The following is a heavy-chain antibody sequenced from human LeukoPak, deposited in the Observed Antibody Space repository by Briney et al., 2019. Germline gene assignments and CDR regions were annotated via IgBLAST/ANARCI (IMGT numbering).Heavy chain of an antibody. D-gene: IGHD6-19*01. CDR3: ARSHSGGPFDY. J-gene: IGHJ4*02. CDR2: IYYSGST. V-gene: IGHV4-59*01. Sequence: KPSETLSLTCTVSGGSISSYYWSCIRQPPGKGLEWIGYIYYSGSTNYNPSLKSRVTMSVDTSKNQFSLKLSSVTAADTAVYYCARSHSGGPFDYWGQGTLVTVSS. CDR1: GGSISSYY.